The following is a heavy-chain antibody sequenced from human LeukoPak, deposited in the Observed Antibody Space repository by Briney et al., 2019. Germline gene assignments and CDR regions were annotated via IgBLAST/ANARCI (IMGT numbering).Heavy chain of an antibody. CDR3: ARSSKVEVLRFLEWPWFDP. CDR2: IYYSGST. V-gene: IGHV4-39*01. D-gene: IGHD3-3*01. Sequence: PSETLSLTCTVSGGSISSSNYYWGWIRQPPGKGLEWIGSIYYSGSTYYNPSLKSRVTISVDTSKNQFSLKLSSVTAADTAVYYCARSSKVEVLRFLEWPWFDPWGQGTLVTVSS. CDR1: GGSISSSNYY. J-gene: IGHJ5*02.